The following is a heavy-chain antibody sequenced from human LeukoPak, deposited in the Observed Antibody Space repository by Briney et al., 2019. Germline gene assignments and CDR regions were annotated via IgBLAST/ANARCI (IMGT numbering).Heavy chain of an antibody. CDR1: GFTFDSYT. CDR2: ISRSHDI. J-gene: IGHJ6*03. CDR3: ARVLWFGIGYYYMDV. Sequence: GGSLRLSCAASGFTFDSYTMNWVRQAPGKGLEWVSYISRSHDINYADSVRGRFTISRDNARNALYMQMNSLRAEDTAVYYCARVLWFGIGYYYMDVWGKGTTVTVSS. V-gene: IGHV3-48*01. D-gene: IGHD3-10*01.